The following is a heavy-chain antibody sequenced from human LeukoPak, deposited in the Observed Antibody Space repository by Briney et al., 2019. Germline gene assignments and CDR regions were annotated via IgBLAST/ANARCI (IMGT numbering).Heavy chain of an antibody. D-gene: IGHD1-26*01. J-gene: IGHJ3*02. CDR3: ARGAHVRYYRGAFDI. V-gene: IGHV1-2*02. CDR2: INPNSGGT. Sequence: GASVKVSCKASGYTFTGYYMHWVRQAPGQGLEWMGWINPNSGGTNYAQKFQGRVTMTRDMSTSTVYMELTSLRFEDTAVYYCARGAHVRYYRGAFDIWGQGTMVTVSS. CDR1: GYTFTGYY.